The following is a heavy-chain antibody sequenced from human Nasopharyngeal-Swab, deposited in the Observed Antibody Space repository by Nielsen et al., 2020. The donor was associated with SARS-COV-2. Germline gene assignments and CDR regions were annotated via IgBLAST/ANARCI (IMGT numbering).Heavy chain of an antibody. D-gene: IGHD1-26*01. CDR3: AREVRGSYYLYYFDY. Sequence: GESLKISCAASGFTFSSYSMNWVRQAPGEGLEWVSSISSSSSYIYYADSVKGRFTISRDNAKNSLYLQMNSLRAEDTAVYYCAREVRGSYYLYYFDYWGQGTLVTVSS. CDR2: ISSSSSYI. J-gene: IGHJ4*02. CDR1: GFTFSSYS. V-gene: IGHV3-21*01.